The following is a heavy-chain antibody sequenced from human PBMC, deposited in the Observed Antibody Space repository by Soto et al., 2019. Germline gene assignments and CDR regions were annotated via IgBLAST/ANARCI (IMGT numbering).Heavy chain of an antibody. CDR1: GGTFSSYA. Sequence: QVQLVQSGAEVKKPGSSVKVSCKASGGTFSSYAISWVRQAPGQGLEWMGGIIPIFGTANYAQKFQGRVTITADKATSTAYMELSSLRSEDTAVYYCASAADTAILPDDDYYGMDVWGQGTTVTVSS. V-gene: IGHV1-69*06. J-gene: IGHJ6*02. D-gene: IGHD5-18*01. CDR2: IIPIFGTA. CDR3: ASAADTAILPDDDYYGMDV.